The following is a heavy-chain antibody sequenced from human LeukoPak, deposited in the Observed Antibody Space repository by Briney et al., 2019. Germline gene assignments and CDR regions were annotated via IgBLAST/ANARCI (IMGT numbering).Heavy chain of an antibody. J-gene: IGHJ2*01. D-gene: IGHD6-13*01. CDR3: ARRGSSSWYSYWVSHFYL. CDR2: INHRGST. V-gene: IGHV4-34*01. CDR1: ARLFSGYY. Sequence: SQTLSLTCAVYARLFSGYYWSWNRQPPGNGLEWIGEINHRGSTNYNPTLKSRVTISVDTSKNQYSLKLSSVTAADTAVYYCARRGSSSWYSYWVSHFYLWGRSTLVTVSS.